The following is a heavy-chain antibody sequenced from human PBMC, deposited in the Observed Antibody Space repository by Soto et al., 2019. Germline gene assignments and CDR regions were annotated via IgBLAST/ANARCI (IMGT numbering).Heavy chain of an antibody. CDR2: ISSTGTSM. Sequence: VQLVESGGDLVQPGGSLRLSCAASGFTFSSYEMNWVRQAPGKGLEWVSYISSTGTSMDYADSVKGRFTISRDNAKNSLHLQLNSLRDEDTAVYYCARETHFIDYWGQATLVSVSA. CDR3: ARETHFIDY. V-gene: IGHV3-48*03. J-gene: IGHJ4*02. CDR1: GFTFSSYE.